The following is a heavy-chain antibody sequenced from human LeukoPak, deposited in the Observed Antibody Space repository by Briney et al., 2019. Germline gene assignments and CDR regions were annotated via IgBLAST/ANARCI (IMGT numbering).Heavy chain of an antibody. D-gene: IGHD1-14*01. CDR3: ARWGEQTTLRAHAFDI. V-gene: IGHV4-59*01. CDR1: GGSISSYY. CDR2: IYYTGST. Sequence: PSETLSLTCTVSGGSISSYYWSWIRQPPGKELEWIGYIYYTGSTNYNPSLKSRVTISVDTSKSQFSLKLTSVTAADTAVYYCARWGEQTTLRAHAFDIWGQGTTVTVSS. J-gene: IGHJ3*02.